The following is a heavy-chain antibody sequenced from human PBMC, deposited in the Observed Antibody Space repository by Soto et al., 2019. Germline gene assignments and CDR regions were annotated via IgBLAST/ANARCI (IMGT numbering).Heavy chain of an antibody. CDR3: VRDQKYFRVNGNWFDS. CDR1: CYTSADFG. J-gene: IGHJ5*01. V-gene: IGHV1-18*04. D-gene: IGHD2-2*01. Sequence: SGKVCFRASCYTSADFGISWVRQAPGQGLEWMGWVSGNNGASNPAPKVQGRITMTLDTSTGVSYMALRSLRSDDTAIYYCVRDQKYFRVNGNWFDSWGQGTLVTVSS. CDR2: VSGNNGAS.